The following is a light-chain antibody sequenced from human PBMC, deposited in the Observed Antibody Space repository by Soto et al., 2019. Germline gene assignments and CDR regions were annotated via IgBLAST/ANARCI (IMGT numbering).Light chain of an antibody. CDR1: QSVSSSY. J-gene: IGKJ1*01. Sequence: EIVLTQSPGTLSLSPGERATLSCRASQSVSSSYLDWYQQKPGQAPRLLIYGASSRATGIPDRFSGSGSGTDFTLTISRLEPEDLAVYYCHQYGSSPWTFGQGTKV. V-gene: IGKV3-20*01. CDR3: HQYGSSPWT. CDR2: GAS.